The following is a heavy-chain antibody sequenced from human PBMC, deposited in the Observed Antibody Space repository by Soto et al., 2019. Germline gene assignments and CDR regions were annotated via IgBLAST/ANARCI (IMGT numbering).Heavy chain of an antibody. Sequence: EVHLVESGGGLVQPGGSLRLSCAAYGFTFSNYWMTWVRQAPGKGLEWVANIHQNGGAMHYVDSVKGRFTVSRDNAKNSLYLQVNSLRAEDTAVFYCARVWNDGRFDYWGQGTLVTVSS. V-gene: IGHV3-7*01. CDR2: IHQNGGAM. CDR1: GFTFSNYW. CDR3: ARVWNDGRFDY. J-gene: IGHJ4*02. D-gene: IGHD1-1*01.